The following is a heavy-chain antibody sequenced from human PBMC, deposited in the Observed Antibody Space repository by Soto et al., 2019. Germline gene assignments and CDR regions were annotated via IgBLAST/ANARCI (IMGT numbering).Heavy chain of an antibody. J-gene: IGHJ1*01. Sequence: QVQVVQSGAEVKKPGASVKVSCKTSGYTFTTYDIHWVRQATGQGLEWMGWLSPHNGNTGYAQQFGDRVKIAMNTPTNTFALEVSSLRFEYTATYYCERRKERSGPHYFSYWGQGTLVTVSS. CDR3: ERRKERSGPHYFSY. D-gene: IGHD3-3*01. CDR2: LSPHNGNT. CDR1: GYTFTTYD. V-gene: IGHV1-8*01.